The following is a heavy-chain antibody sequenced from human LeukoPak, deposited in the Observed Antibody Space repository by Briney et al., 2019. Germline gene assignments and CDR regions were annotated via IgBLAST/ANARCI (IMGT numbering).Heavy chain of an antibody. Sequence: PGGSLRLSCAASGFTFSSYEMNWVRQAPGKGLEWVSYISSSGSTIYYADSVKGRFTISRDNAKNSLYLQMNSLRAEDTAVYYCARGPERFYAYYYMDVWGQGTLVTVSS. D-gene: IGHD1-14*01. CDR2: ISSSGSTI. J-gene: IGHJ6*03. V-gene: IGHV3-48*03. CDR1: GFTFSSYE. CDR3: ARGPERFYAYYYMDV.